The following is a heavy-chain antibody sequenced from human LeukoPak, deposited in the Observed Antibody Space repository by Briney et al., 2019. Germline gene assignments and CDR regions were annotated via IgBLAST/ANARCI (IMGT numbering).Heavy chain of an antibody. Sequence: ASVKVSCEASGYTFTNYYIHWVRQAPGQGLEWMGWINSNRGGTNYAQKFQGRVTMTRDTSISTAYMELRSVRSDDTAVYYCARDHGDDAFDIWGPGTMVTVSS. CDR2: INSNRGGT. V-gene: IGHV1-2*02. J-gene: IGHJ3*02. CDR3: ARDHGDDAFDI. CDR1: GYTFTNYY. D-gene: IGHD3-3*01.